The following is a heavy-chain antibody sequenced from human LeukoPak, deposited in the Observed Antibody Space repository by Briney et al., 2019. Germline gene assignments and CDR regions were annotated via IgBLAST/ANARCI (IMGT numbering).Heavy chain of an antibody. D-gene: IGHD4-17*01. J-gene: IGHJ4*02. CDR3: ARDTDYGDYAY. Sequence: PGGSLRLSCAASGFTFSSYEMNWVRQAPGKGLEWVSYISGSGSTIYYADSVKGRFTISRDNAKNSLYLQTNSLRAEDTAVYYCARDTDYGDYAYWGQGTLVTVSS. CDR1: GFTFSSYE. V-gene: IGHV3-48*03. CDR2: ISGSGSTI.